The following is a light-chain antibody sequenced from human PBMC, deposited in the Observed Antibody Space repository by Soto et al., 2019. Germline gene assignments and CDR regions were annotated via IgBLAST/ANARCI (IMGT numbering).Light chain of an antibody. J-gene: IGLJ2*01. V-gene: IGLV4-69*01. CDR3: QTWGTGILV. CDR2: LNSDGRH. Sequence: QLVLTQSPSASASLGASVKLTCTLSSRHSSYAIAWHQQQPEKGPRYLMKLNSDGRHTKGDGIPDRFSGSSSGTERYLTISSLQSEDEADYYCQTWGTGILVFGGGTKFTVL. CDR1: SRHSSYA.